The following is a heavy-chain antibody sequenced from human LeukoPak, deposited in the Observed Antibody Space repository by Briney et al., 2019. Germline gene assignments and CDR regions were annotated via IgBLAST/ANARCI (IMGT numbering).Heavy chain of an antibody. CDR1: GFTFSGYW. CDR3: ARGQMAGADY. V-gene: IGHV3-7*01. CDR2: IKQDGSEK. D-gene: IGHD5-24*01. J-gene: IGHJ4*02. Sequence: GGSLRLSCAASGFTFSGYWMSWVRQAPGKGLEWVANIKQDGSEKYYVDSVKGRFTISRDNAKNSLYLQMNSLRAEDTAVYYCARGQMAGADYWGQGTLVTVSS.